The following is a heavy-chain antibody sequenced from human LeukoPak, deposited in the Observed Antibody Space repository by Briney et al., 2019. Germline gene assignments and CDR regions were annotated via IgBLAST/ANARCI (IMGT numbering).Heavy chain of an antibody. V-gene: IGHV4-34*01. CDR3: ARGLRPGFEAEIVGATPIYFDY. J-gene: IGHJ4*02. Sequence: SETLSLTCAVYGGSFSGYYWSWIRQPPGKGLEWIGEINHSGSTNYNPSLKSRVTISVDTSKNQFSLKLSSVTAADTAVYYCARGLRPGFEAEIVGATPIYFDYWGQGTLVTVSS. D-gene: IGHD1-26*01. CDR1: GGSFSGYY. CDR2: INHSGST.